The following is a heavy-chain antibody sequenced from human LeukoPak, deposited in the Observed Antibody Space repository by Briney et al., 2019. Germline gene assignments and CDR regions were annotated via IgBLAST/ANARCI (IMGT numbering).Heavy chain of an antibody. D-gene: IGHD7-27*01. CDR1: GGSFSAYY. V-gene: IGHV4-34*01. J-gene: IGHJ4*02. CDR2: INHSGIT. Sequence: PSETLSPTCAVYGGSFSAYYWSWIRQPPGKGLEWIGEINHSGITNYNPSLKSRVTMSVDTSKNQFSLKLTSVTAADTAMYYCARDETGNTYWGQGTLVTVSS. CDR3: ARDETGNTY.